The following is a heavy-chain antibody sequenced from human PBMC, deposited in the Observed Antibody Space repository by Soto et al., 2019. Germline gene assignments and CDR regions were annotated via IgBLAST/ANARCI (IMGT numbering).Heavy chain of an antibody. CDR3: AREGGIVGATAADY. CDR2: IYYSGST. Sequence: SETLSLTCTVSGGSISSYYWSWIRQPPGKGLEWIGYIYYSGSTNYNPSLKTRLTISLDTSKNQFSLKLSSVTAADTAVYYCAREGGIVGATAADYWGQGTLVTVSS. CDR1: GGSISSYY. J-gene: IGHJ4*02. D-gene: IGHD1-26*01. V-gene: IGHV4-59*12.